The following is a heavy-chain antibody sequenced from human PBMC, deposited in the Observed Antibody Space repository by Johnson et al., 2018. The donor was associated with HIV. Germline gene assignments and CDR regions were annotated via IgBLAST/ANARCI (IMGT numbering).Heavy chain of an antibody. CDR1: GFTVSSNY. J-gene: IGHJ3*02. CDR2: IYTGDST. Sequence: MQLVESGGGLVQPGGSLRLSCAASGFTVSSNYMSWVRQAPGEGLQWVSLIYTGDSTSYADSVKGRLPIPTDTSKNTLYLQMNALRAEDTAVYYCAISIPRPGWGDAFDIWGQGTMVTVSS. D-gene: IGHD3-16*01. CDR3: AISIPRPGWGDAFDI. V-gene: IGHV3-66*01.